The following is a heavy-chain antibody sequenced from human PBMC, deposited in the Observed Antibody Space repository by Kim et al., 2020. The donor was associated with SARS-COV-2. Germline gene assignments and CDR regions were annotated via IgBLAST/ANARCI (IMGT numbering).Heavy chain of an antibody. Sequence: GGSLRLSCTASGFPFGDYAMAWVRQAPGEGLEWVGFIRSRPYGATSEYAASVNGRFTISRDDSKSIAYLQMNSLKTEDTAVYYCARGVLPAALHSFYMDVWGKGTAVTVSS. D-gene: IGHD2-2*01. CDR1: GFPFGDYA. CDR2: IRSRPYGATS. J-gene: IGHJ6*03. V-gene: IGHV3-49*04. CDR3: ARGVLPAALHSFYMDV.